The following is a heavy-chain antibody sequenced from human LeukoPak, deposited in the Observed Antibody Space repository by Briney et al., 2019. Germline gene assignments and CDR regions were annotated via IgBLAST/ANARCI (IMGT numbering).Heavy chain of an antibody. D-gene: IGHD7-27*01. Sequence: SETLSLTCTVSGGSISSYYWSWIRQPPGKGLEWIGYIYYSGSTNYNPSLKSRVTISVDTSKNQFSLKLSSVTAADTAVYYCASATGDRETQFDYWGQGTLVTVSS. CDR2: IYYSGST. V-gene: IGHV4-59*08. J-gene: IGHJ4*02. CDR3: ASATGDRETQFDY. CDR1: GGSISSYY.